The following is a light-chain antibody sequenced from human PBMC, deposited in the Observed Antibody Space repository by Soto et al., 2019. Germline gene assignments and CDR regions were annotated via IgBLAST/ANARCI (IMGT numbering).Light chain of an antibody. Sequence: EIVLTQSPGTLSLSPGERGTLSCRASQSVSDNYLAWYQHKPGQAPRLLIYGASTRATGIPARFSGSGSGTEFTLTISSLQSEDFAVYYCQQYNNWPAITFGQGTRLEIK. V-gene: IGKV3-15*01. CDR2: GAS. CDR1: QSVSDN. J-gene: IGKJ5*01. CDR3: QQYNNWPAIT.